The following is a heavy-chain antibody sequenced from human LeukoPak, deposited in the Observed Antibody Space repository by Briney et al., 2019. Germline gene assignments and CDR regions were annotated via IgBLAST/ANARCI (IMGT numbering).Heavy chain of an antibody. V-gene: IGHV3-30*02. Sequence: GGSLRLSCAASGFTFSSYGMHWVRQAPGKGLEWVAFIQYDGSNKYYADSVKGRFTISRDNSKNTLYLQMNSLRAEDTAVYYCAKEAVLRRFDYWGQGTLVTVSS. CDR3: AKEAVLRRFDY. D-gene: IGHD5-12*01. CDR1: GFTFSSYG. CDR2: IQYDGSNK. J-gene: IGHJ4*02.